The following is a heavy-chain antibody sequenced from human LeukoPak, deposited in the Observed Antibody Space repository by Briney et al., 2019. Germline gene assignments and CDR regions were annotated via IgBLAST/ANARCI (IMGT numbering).Heavy chain of an antibody. V-gene: IGHV3-21*01. CDR3: ARVGGI. Sequence: GGSLRLSCAASGFTFRNYVMSWVRQAPGKGLEWVSSISSGSSYMYYADSVKGRFTISRDNAKNSLFLQMNSLRVEDTAVYYCARVGGIWGQGTMVTVSS. CDR2: ISSGSSYM. CDR1: GFTFRNYV. J-gene: IGHJ3*02. D-gene: IGHD3-3*01.